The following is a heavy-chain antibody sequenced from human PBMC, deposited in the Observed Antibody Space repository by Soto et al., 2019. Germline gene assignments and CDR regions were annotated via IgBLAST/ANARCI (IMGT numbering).Heavy chain of an antibody. CDR1: GFTFTSSA. J-gene: IGHJ4*02. CDR3: AADKNYDILTGFQLFDY. Sequence: SVKLSCKASGFTFTSSAVQWVRQARGQRLEWIGWIVVGSGNTNYAQKFQERVTITRDMSTSTAYMELSSLRSEDTAVYYCAADKNYDILTGFQLFDYWGQGTLVTVSS. V-gene: IGHV1-58*01. CDR2: IVVGSGNT. D-gene: IGHD3-9*01.